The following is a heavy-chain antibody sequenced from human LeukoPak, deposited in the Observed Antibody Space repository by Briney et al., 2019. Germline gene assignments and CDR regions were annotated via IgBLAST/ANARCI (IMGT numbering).Heavy chain of an antibody. J-gene: IGHJ4*02. CDR1: GFTFSTFA. CDR2: TSSGTST. V-gene: IGHV3-23*01. Sequence: GGSLRLSCAASGFTFSTFAMSWVRQAPGKGLEWVSDTSSGTSTYYADSVKGRFTISRDNSKNTVYLQMNSLRAEDTAVYYCANRIAAAGPDYWGQGTLVTVSS. D-gene: IGHD6-13*01. CDR3: ANRIAAAGPDY.